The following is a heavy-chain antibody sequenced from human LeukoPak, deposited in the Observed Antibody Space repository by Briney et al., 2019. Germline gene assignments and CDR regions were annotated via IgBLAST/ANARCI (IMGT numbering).Heavy chain of an antibody. CDR3: ARATWSYEGY. V-gene: IGHV4-4*09. CDR1: GGSISSYY. J-gene: IGHJ4*02. Sequence: PSETLSLTCTVSGGSISSYYWSWIRQPPGKGLEWIGYIYTSGSTNYNPSLKSRVTISVDTSKNQFSLKLSSVTAADTAVYYCARATWSYEGYWGQGTLVTVSS. CDR2: IYTSGST. D-gene: IGHD1-26*01.